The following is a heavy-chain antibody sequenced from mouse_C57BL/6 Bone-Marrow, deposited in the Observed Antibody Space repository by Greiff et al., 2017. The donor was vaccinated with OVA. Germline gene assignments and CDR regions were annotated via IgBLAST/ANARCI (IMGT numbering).Heavy chain of an antibody. CDR2: IYPGDGDT. V-gene: IGHV1-82*01. Sequence: QVQLQQSGPELVKPGASVKISCKASGYAFSSSWMNWVKQRPGKGLEWIGRIYPGDGDTNYNGQFKGKATLTADKSSSTAYMQLSSLTSEDSAVYFCARHEDGYYASYCDYWGQGTTLTVSS. J-gene: IGHJ2*01. CDR1: GYAFSSSW. D-gene: IGHD2-3*01. CDR3: ARHEDGYYASYCDY.